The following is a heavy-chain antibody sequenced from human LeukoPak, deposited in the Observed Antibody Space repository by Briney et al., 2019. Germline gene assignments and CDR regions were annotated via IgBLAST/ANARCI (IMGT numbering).Heavy chain of an antibody. Sequence: SVTLSLTCTVSGGSISSGSYYWSWIRQTAGKGLEWIGRISTSGSTDYNPSLKSRVAISVDSSKNQFSLKLNSVTAADTAVYYCARGYCSSTSCYYYYYYMDVWGKGTTVTVSS. CDR3: ARGYCSSTSCYYYYYYMDV. V-gene: IGHV4-61*02. D-gene: IGHD2-2*01. J-gene: IGHJ6*03. CDR2: ISTSGST. CDR1: GGSISSGSYY.